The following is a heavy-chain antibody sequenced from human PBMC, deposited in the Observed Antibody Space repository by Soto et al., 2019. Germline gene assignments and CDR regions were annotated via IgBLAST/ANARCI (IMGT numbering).Heavy chain of an antibody. D-gene: IGHD3-10*01. CDR3: ASYGSGSYYFDY. CDR2: IYYSGSA. CDR1: GGSISSYY. Sequence: KPSETLSLTCTVSGGSISSYYWSWIRQPPGKGLEWIGYIYYSGSANYNPSLKSRVTISVDTSKNQFSLKLSSVAAADTAVYYCASYGSGSYYFDYWGPGPLVTVSS. J-gene: IGHJ4*02. V-gene: IGHV4-59*01.